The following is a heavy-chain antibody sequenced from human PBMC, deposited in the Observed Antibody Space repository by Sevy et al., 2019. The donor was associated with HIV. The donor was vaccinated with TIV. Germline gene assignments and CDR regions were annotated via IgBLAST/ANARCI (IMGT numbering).Heavy chain of an antibody. V-gene: IGHV4-39*01. D-gene: IGHD4-17*01. J-gene: IGHJ5*02. CDR3: ARHRAHHDYADP. Sequence: SETLSLTCSVSGGSISNGDYYWAWIRLPPGKGLEWIGSIYYNGDTYYNPSLKSRVTVSVDMSKNLFSLRLSSVTAADTAIYYCARHRAHHDYADPWGQGTLVTVSS. CDR2: IYYNGDT. CDR1: GGSISNGDYY.